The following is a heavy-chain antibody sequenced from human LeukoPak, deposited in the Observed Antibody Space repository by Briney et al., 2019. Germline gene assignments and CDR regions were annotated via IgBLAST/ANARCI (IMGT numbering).Heavy chain of an antibody. V-gene: IGHV4-30-4*07. D-gene: IGHD2-15*01. CDR3: ARERGQTGYAHNWFDP. CDR1: GDSISSGDYS. J-gene: IGHJ5*01. Sequence: SETLSLTCAVSGDSISSGDYSWTWIRQPPGRGLEWIGYIYYSGSTYYSPSLKGRVTISADTSKNLFSLKLSSVTVADTAVYYCARERGQTGYAHNWFDPWGQGTLVTVSS. CDR2: IYYSGST.